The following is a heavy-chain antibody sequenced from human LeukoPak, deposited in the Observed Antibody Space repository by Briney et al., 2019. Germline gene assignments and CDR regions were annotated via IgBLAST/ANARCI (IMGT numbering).Heavy chain of an antibody. Sequence: GGSLRLSCAASGFTFSSFSMNWVRQAPGKGLEWVSSISSRSTYIYYADSVKGRFTMSRDNAKNSLYLQMNSLRAEDTAVYYCARVPSDIVVVEPATPDFRGQGTLVTVSS. D-gene: IGHD2-15*01. CDR3: ARVPSDIVVVEPATPDF. CDR2: ISSRSTYI. V-gene: IGHV3-21*01. J-gene: IGHJ4*02. CDR1: GFTFSSFS.